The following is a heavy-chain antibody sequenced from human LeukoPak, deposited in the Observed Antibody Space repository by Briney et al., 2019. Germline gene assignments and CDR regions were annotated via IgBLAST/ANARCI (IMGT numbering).Heavy chain of an antibody. J-gene: IGHJ6*04. CDR3: AELGITMIGGV. D-gene: IGHD3-10*02. CDR2: ISWNSDKF. Sequence: GGSLRLSCAASGFTFDDYAIYWVRQTPGKGLEWVSGISWNSDKFGYADSVRGRFTISRDNAKNSLYLQMNSLRAEDTAVYYCAELGITMIGGVWGKGTTVTISS. V-gene: IGHV3-9*01. CDR1: GFTFDDYA.